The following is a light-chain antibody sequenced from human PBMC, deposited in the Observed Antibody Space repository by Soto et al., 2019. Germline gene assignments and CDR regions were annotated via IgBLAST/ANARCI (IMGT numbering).Light chain of an antibody. V-gene: IGKV1-39*01. CDR2: DAS. CDR3: QQSYSVPPT. CDR1: QRIMTS. J-gene: IGKJ2*01. Sequence: QMTQSKSSLSASVGDRVTITCRASQRIMTSLNWYQQKPGKAPKFLIYDASSLQSEVPSRFSGSGSGTDFTLTISNLQPEDFATYYCQQSYSVPPTFGQGTKLEI.